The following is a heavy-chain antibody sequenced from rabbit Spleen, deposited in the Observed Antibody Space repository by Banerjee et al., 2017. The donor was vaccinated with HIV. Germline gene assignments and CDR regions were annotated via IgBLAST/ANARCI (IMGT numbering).Heavy chain of an antibody. V-gene: IGHV1S40*01. Sequence: QSLEESGGDLVKPGASLTLTCTASGFSFSAGYYMCWVCQAPGKGLEWIACIHGGSRNNIYITSWAKGRLTISKTSSTTVTLKMTSLTAADTATYFCARFDAGDGDFGYAAMWGPGTLVTGS. CDR3: ARFDAGDGDFGYAAM. D-gene: IGHD2-1*01. CDR2: IHGGSRNNI. J-gene: IGHJ4*01. CDR1: GFSFSAGYY.